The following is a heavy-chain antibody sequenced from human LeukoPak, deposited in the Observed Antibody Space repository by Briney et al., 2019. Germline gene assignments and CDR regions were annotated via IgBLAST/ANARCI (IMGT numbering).Heavy chain of an antibody. V-gene: IGHV3-33*01. CDR3: ARDGSGSYHPLSYFDY. Sequence: PGGSLRLSCAASGFTFSSYGMHWVRQAPGKGLEWVAVIWYDGSNKYYADSVKGRFTISRDNSKNTLYLQMNSLRAEDTAVYYCARDGSGSYHPLSYFDYWGQGTLVTVSS. CDR1: GFTFSSYG. D-gene: IGHD1-26*01. J-gene: IGHJ4*02. CDR2: IWYDGSNK.